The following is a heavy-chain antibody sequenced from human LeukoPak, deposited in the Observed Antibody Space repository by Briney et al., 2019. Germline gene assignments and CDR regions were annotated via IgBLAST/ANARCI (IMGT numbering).Heavy chain of an antibody. CDR1: GFTFSSYG. D-gene: IGHD6-13*01. J-gene: IGHJ5*02. CDR3: AGSAAGSFGWFDP. V-gene: IGHV3-30*03. CDR2: ISYDGTNK. Sequence: GGSLRLSCAASGFTFSSYGLHWVRQAPGKGLEWVALISYDGTNKYYADSVKGRFTISRDNSKNTLYLQMNSLRAEDTAVYYCAGSAAGSFGWFDPWGQGTLVTASS.